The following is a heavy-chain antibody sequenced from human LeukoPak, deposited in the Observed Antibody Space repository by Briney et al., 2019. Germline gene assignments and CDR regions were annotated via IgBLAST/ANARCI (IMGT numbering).Heavy chain of an antibody. CDR3: AKDPVAGGGPYYFDY. J-gene: IGHJ4*02. V-gene: IGHV1-46*01. Sequence: ASVKVSCKASGYTFTSYYMHWVRQAPGQGLEWMGIINPSGGSTSYAQKFQGRVTMTRDTSTSTVYMELSSLRSEDTAVCYCAKDPVAGGGPYYFDYWGQGTLVTVSS. D-gene: IGHD6-19*01. CDR2: INPSGGST. CDR1: GYTFTSYY.